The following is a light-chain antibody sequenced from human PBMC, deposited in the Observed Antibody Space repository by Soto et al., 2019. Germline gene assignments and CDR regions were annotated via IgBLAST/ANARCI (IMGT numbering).Light chain of an antibody. CDR3: LQYNHWPAWT. CDR1: QSVASD. Sequence: EIVMTQSPASLSVSPGERVTFSCRASQSVASDLAWYQQKPGQAPRLLIYGASVRATGTPARFSGGGSGTEFTLTISSRQSEDLAIYYCLQYNHWPAWTFGQGTQLEIK. J-gene: IGKJ1*01. V-gene: IGKV3-15*01. CDR2: GAS.